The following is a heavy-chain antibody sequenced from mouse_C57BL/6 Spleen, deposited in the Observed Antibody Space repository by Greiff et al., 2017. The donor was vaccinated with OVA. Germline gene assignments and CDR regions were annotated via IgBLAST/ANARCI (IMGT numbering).Heavy chain of an antibody. V-gene: IGHV1-50*01. Sequence: VKLQQPGAELVKPGASVKLSCKASGYTFTSYWMQWVKQRPGQGLEWIGEIDPSDSYTNYNQKFKGKATLTVDTSSSTAYMQLSSLTSEDSAVYYCARVTVVATRAMDYWGQGTSVTVSS. J-gene: IGHJ4*01. D-gene: IGHD1-1*01. CDR2: IDPSDSYT. CDR3: ARVTVVATRAMDY. CDR1: GYTFTSYW.